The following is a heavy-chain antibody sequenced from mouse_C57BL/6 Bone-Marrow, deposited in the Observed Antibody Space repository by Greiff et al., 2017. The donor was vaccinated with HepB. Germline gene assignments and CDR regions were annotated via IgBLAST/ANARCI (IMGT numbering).Heavy chain of an antibody. Sequence: VKLMESGAELVRPGASVKLSCKASGYTFTDYYINWVKQRPGQGLEWIARIYPGSGNTYYNEKFKGKATLTAEKSSSTAYMQLSSLTSEDSAVYFCAREVLRYWGQGTTLTVSS. V-gene: IGHV1-76*01. D-gene: IGHD1-1*01. CDR2: IYPGSGNT. CDR3: AREVLRY. CDR1: GYTFTDYY. J-gene: IGHJ2*01.